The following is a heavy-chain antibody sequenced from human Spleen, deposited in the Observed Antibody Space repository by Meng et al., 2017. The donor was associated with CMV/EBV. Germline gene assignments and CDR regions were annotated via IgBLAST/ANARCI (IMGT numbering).Heavy chain of an antibody. J-gene: IGHJ4*02. CDR2: ISYDGSTK. Sequence: ASGFTFSSYGMHWVRQAPGKGLEWVAAISYDGSTKYYADSVKGRFTISRDNSKNTLYLQMNSLRAEDTAVYYCARCGNYYLNYFDYWGQGTLVTVSS. CDR3: ARCGNYYLNYFDY. CDR1: GFTFSSYG. D-gene: IGHD1-26*01. V-gene: IGHV3-30*03.